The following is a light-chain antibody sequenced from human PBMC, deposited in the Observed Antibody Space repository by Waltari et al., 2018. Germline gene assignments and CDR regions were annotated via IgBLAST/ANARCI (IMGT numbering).Light chain of an antibody. CDR1: SSDVGDYNF. CDR2: KVS. CDR3: ASYTSGNTLYV. Sequence: QSALTQPASVSGSPGQSITITCTGTSSDVGDYNFVSWYQHYLGKAPKVVIYKVSDRSSGVSSRFSGSKSGNTASLTISGLQPEDEADYFCASYTSGNTLYVFGTGTKVTVL. J-gene: IGLJ1*01. V-gene: IGLV2-14*01.